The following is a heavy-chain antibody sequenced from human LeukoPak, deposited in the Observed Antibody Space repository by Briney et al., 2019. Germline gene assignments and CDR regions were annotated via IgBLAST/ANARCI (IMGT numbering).Heavy chain of an antibody. CDR2: MDPNSGNT. V-gene: IGHV1-8*02. CDR1: GYTFTSYD. CDR3: ARPVDTAMGDSFDL. D-gene: IGHD5-18*01. J-gene: IGHJ3*01. Sequence: ASVKVSCKASGYTFTSYDINWVRQATGQGLEWMGWMDPNSGNTGYAQKFQGRVTMTTDTSTSTTYMELRSLRSDDTAVYYCARPVDTAMGDSFDLWGQGTMVTVSS.